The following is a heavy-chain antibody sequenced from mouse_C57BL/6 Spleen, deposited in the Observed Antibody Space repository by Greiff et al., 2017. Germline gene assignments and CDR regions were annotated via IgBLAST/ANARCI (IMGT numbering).Heavy chain of an antibody. CDR2: IYPRSGNT. J-gene: IGHJ1*03. V-gene: IGHV1-81*01. D-gene: IGHD2-4*01. Sequence: VRLQQSGAELARPGASVKLSCKASGYTFTSYGISWVKQRTGQGLEWIGEIYPRSGNTYYNEKFKGKATLTAVKSSSTAYMELRSLTSEDSAVYFCARRIYYDYDEGYFDVWGTGTTVTVSS. CDR3: ARRIYYDYDEGYFDV. CDR1: GYTFTSYG.